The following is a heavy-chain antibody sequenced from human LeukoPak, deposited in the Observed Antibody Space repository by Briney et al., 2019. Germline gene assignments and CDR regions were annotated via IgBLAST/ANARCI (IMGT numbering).Heavy chain of an antibody. D-gene: IGHD1-26*01. V-gene: IGHV3-21*01. CDR3: AMEGYSGNYPAY. Sequence: GGSLRLSCAASGLTFSSYAMSWVRQAPGKGLEWVSSISSSSSYIYYADSVKGRFTISRDNAKNSLYLQMNSLRAEDTAVYYCAMEGYSGNYPAYWGQGTLVTVSS. CDR2: ISSSSSYI. J-gene: IGHJ4*02. CDR1: GLTFSSYA.